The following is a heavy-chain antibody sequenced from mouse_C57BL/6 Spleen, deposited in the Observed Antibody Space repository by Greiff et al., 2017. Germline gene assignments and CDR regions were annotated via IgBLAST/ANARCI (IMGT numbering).Heavy chain of an antibody. J-gene: IGHJ3*01. Sequence: VQLQQPGAELVKPGASVKLSCKASGYTFTSYWMHWVKQRPGQGLEWIGMIHPNSGSTNYNEKFKGKATLTVDKSSSTAYMQLSSLTSEDSAVYYCGGNYDYAWLAYWGQGTLVTVSA. CDR1: GYTFTSYW. D-gene: IGHD2-4*01. V-gene: IGHV1-64*01. CDR2: IHPNSGST. CDR3: GGNYDYAWLAY.